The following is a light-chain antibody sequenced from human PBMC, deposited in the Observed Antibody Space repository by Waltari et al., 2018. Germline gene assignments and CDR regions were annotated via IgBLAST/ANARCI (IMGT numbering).Light chain of an antibody. Sequence: YVLTQPPSVSVDPGKTARLTCGGDNIGSKSVNWYQQKPGQAPVLVMFYDTDRPSENPERFSGSNSGNTATLTISWVEAGDEADYHCQVWDDVTDSGVFGGGTKLTVL. CDR2: YDT. V-gene: IGLV3-21*04. CDR3: QVWDDVTDSGV. J-gene: IGLJ3*02. CDR1: NIGSKS.